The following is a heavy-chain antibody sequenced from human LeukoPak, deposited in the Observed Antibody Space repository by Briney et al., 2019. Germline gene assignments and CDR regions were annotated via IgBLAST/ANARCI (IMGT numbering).Heavy chain of an antibody. V-gene: IGHV3-15*01. CDR1: GFTFSNAW. CDR3: TTDGGRKSRPYHFDY. D-gene: IGHD3-16*01. Sequence: GRSLRLSCAASGFTFSNAWMSWVRQAPGKGLEWVGRIKSKIDGGTTDYAAPVKGRFTISRDDSKNTLYLQMNSLKTEDTAVYYCTTDGGRKSRPYHFDYWGQGTLVTVSS. CDR2: IKSKIDGGTT. J-gene: IGHJ4*02.